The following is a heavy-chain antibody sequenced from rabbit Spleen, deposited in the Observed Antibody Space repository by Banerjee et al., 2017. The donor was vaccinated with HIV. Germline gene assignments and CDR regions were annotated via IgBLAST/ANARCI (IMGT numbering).Heavy chain of an antibody. CDR3: AKSFLTRSTQGVALNL. J-gene: IGHJ4*01. CDR2: IYAGSSGAST. D-gene: IGHD7-1*01. CDR1: GFDFSDNYP. Sequence: QEQLVESGGGLVQPEGSLTLSCKASGFDFSDNYPMSWVRQAPGKGLEWIGIIYAGSSGASTWYASWAKGRFTISKTSSTTVTLQVTSLTAADTATYFCAKSFLTRSTQGVALNLWGPGTLVTVS. V-gene: IGHV1S45*01.